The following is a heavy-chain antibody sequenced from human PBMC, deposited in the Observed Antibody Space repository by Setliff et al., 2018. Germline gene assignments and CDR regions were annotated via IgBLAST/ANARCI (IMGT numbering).Heavy chain of an antibody. CDR2: ISSDSRTI. Sequence: PGGSLRLSCAASGFTFRTYSLNWVRQAPGKGLEWVSFISSDSRTIYYADSVKGRFTISRDNSKNTLYLQMNSLRAEDTAVYYCAKEERLHGDYEAFDYWGQGTLVTVSS. CDR3: AKEERLHGDYEAFDY. CDR1: GFTFRTYS. V-gene: IGHV3-48*01. J-gene: IGHJ4*02. D-gene: IGHD4-17*01.